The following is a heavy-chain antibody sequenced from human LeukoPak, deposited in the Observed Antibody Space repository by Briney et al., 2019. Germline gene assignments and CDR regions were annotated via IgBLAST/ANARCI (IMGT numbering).Heavy chain of an antibody. V-gene: IGHV4-31*03. J-gene: IGHJ5*02. CDR2: IYHTGST. CDR3: ARVLWFGTRNGIDT. Sequence: SETLSLTCTAVRGAISSGGYYWTWVRQSPVKGLEWIGYIYHTGSTSYNPSLKSRVTMSVDTSKHQFSLRLNSVTAADTAVYYCARVLWFGTRNGIDTWGQGTLVTASS. CDR1: RGAISSGGYY. D-gene: IGHD3-10*01.